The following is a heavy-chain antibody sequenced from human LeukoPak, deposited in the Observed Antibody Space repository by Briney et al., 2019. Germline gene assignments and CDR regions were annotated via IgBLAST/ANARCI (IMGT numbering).Heavy chain of an antibody. J-gene: IGHJ4*02. V-gene: IGHV3-74*01. CDR2: INPDGSTT. CDR1: GFTFSTYW. Sequence: GGSLRLSCAASGFTFSTYWMHWVRQAPGKGLVWVSRINPDGSTTTYADSVKGRFTISRDNAKSTLYLQMNSLRAEDTAVYYCARSCSGGNCYVDSWGQGTLVTVSS. CDR3: ARSCSGGNCYVDS. D-gene: IGHD2-21*01.